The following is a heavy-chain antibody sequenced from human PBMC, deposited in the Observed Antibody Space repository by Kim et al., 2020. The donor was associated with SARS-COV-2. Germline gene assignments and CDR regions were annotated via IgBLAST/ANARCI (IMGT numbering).Heavy chain of an antibody. CDR2: ISGSGGST. CDR3: AKDHRVSGTFQLPSFDY. J-gene: IGHJ4*02. D-gene: IGHD2-2*01. V-gene: IGHV3-23*01. Sequence: GGSLRLSCAASGFTFSSYAMSWVRQAPGKGLEWVSAISGSGGSTYYADSVKGRFTISRDNSKNTLYLQMNSLRAEDTAIYYCAKDHRVSGTFQLPSFDYWGQGTLVTVSS. CDR1: GFTFSSYA.